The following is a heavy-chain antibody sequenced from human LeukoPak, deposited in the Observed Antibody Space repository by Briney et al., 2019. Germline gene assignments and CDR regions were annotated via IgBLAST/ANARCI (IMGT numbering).Heavy chain of an antibody. Sequence: VASVKVSCKAAGFTFSNSAVQWVRQARGQRLEWIGWIFVGIGNTHYAQMFQDRVIITRDMSANTAYMELGSLRSEDTAVYYCAIGRGEILDYWGQGTLVTVSS. CDR2: IFVGIGNT. V-gene: IGHV1-58*01. J-gene: IGHJ4*02. CDR1: GFTFSNSA. CDR3: AIGRGEILDY. D-gene: IGHD3-16*01.